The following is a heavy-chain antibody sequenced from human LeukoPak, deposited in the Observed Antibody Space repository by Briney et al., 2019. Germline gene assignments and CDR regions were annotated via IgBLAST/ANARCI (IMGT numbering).Heavy chain of an antibody. Sequence: GGSPRLSCAASGLAFSDTWMSCVRQAPGKGLELVGHIKSNRRGAATDYAAPVKGRFTFSRDDSKNMIFLEMNSLKTEDTAVYYCTTESEYKTVRQRGFDSWGQGTLVTVPS. CDR1: GLAFSDTW. J-gene: IGHJ4*02. D-gene: IGHD2/OR15-2a*01. CDR3: TTESEYKTVRQRGFDS. V-gene: IGHV3-15*01. CDR2: IKSNRRGAAT.